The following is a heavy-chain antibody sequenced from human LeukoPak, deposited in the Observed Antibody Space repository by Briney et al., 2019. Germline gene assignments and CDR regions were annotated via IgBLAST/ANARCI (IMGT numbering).Heavy chain of an antibody. Sequence: ASVKVSCKASGYTFTSYGISWVRQAPGQGLEWMGWISAYNGNTNYAQKLQGRVTMTTDTSTSTAYMELRSLRSDDTAVYYCARVSSSSWYVPYNWFDPWGQGTLVTVSS. D-gene: IGHD6-13*01. CDR3: ARVSSSSWYVPYNWFDP. J-gene: IGHJ5*02. CDR2: ISAYNGNT. CDR1: GYTFTSYG. V-gene: IGHV1-18*01.